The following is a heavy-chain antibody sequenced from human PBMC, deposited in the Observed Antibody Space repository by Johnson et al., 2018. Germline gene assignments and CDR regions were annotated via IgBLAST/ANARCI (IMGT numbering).Heavy chain of an antibody. J-gene: IGHJ3*02. D-gene: IGHD1-26*01. CDR3: ARDVGWESLLTPNAFDI. CDR2: ISSSNSTM. CDR1: TFSSYN. V-gene: IGHV3-48*02. Sequence: TFSSYNMNWVRQAPGKGLEWVSYISSSNSTMFYADSVKGRFTISRDNAKNSLYLQMNSLRDEDTAVYYCARDVGWESLLTPNAFDIWGQGTMV.